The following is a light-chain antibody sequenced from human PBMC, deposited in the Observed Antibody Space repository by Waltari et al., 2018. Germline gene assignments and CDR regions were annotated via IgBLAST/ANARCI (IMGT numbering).Light chain of an antibody. CDR3: QQYDNWPPYT. V-gene: IGKV3-15*01. Sequence: EIVMTQSPATLSVSPGESATLSCRASQSVSRNLAWYQQKPGQAPRLLIFGASTRATGIPDRFSGNGSGTDFTLTISSLQSEYFAVYYCQQYDNWPPYTFGQGTKLEIK. CDR1: QSVSRN. CDR2: GAS. J-gene: IGKJ2*01.